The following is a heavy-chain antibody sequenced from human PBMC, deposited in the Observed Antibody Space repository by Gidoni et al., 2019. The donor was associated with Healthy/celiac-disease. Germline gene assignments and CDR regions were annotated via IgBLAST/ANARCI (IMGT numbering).Heavy chain of an antibody. J-gene: IGHJ4*02. D-gene: IGHD1-26*01. CDR3: ARADWEAGYYFDY. V-gene: IGHV3-33*01. CDR1: GFTFSSDG. CDR2: IWYDGRNK. Sequence: LRLSCAASGFTFSSDGMHWVGQAPGKGLEWVAVIWYDGRNKYYADSVKGRFTISRDNSKNTLYLQMNSLRAEDTAVYYCARADWEAGYYFDYWGQGTLVTVSS.